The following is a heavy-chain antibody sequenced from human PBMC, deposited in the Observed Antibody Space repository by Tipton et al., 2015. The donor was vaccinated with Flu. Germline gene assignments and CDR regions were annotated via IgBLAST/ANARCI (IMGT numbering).Heavy chain of an antibody. CDR2: IYYSGST. Sequence: TLSPTCTVSGGSISSGGYYWSWIRQHPGKGLEWIGYIYYSGSTYYNPSLKSRVTISVDTSKNQFSLKLSSVTAADTAVYYCARQRGYSGYSNYWGQGTLVTVSS. D-gene: IGHD5-12*01. J-gene: IGHJ4*02. V-gene: IGHV4-31*03. CDR3: ARQRGYSGYSNY. CDR1: GGSISSGGYY.